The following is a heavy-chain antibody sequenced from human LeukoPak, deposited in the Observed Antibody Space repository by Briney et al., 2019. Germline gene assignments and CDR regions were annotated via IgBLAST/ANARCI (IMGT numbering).Heavy chain of an antibody. Sequence: GGSLRLSCAASGFTFSSYAMSWVRQAPGKGQEWVSAISGSGGSTYYADSVKGRFTISRDNSKNTLYLQMNSLRAEDTAVYYCARARGPYDYGFDYWGQGTLVTVSS. CDR3: ARARGPYDYGFDY. D-gene: IGHD5-12*01. CDR1: GFTFSSYA. V-gene: IGHV3-23*01. J-gene: IGHJ4*02. CDR2: ISGSGGST.